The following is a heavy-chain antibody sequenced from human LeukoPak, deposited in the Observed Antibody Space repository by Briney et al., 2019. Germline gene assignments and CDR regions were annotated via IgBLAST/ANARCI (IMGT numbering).Heavy chain of an antibody. CDR3: ARVLGYSGYDFGTDY. V-gene: IGHV1-2*02. Sequence: GASVKVSCKASGYTFTGYYMHWVRQAPGHGLEWMGWINPNSGGTNYAQKFQGRVTMTRDTSISTAYMELSRLRSDDTAVYYCARVLGYSGYDFGTDYWGQGTLVTVSS. D-gene: IGHD5-12*01. J-gene: IGHJ4*02. CDR1: GYTFTGYY. CDR2: INPNSGGT.